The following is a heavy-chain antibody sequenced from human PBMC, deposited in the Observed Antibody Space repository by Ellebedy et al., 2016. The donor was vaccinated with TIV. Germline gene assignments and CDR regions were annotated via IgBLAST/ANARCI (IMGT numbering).Heavy chain of an antibody. CDR1: GGSITNYF. D-gene: IGHD5-24*01. CDR2: IYYSGST. J-gene: IGHJ3*02. CDR3: ARYGRDDYTGECWGAYDI. Sequence: MPSETLSLTCTVAGGSITNYFWSWIRPPPGKGLEWIGYIYYSGSTSYNSSLKSRVTISVDTSKNQFSLSLSSVTAADTAVYYCARYGRDDYTGECWGAYDIWGQGTMVIVSS. V-gene: IGHV4-59*08.